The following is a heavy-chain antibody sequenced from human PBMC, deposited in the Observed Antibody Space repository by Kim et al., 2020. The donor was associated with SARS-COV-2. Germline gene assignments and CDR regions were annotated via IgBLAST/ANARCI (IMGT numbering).Heavy chain of an antibody. Sequence: GGSLRLSCAASGFTFSSYAMSWVRQAPGKGLEWVSGISGSGGSTYYADSVKGRFTISRDNCKNTLFLQMNSLRAEDTAVYYCAKGEAVAGASSWFDPWGQGTLVTVSS. CDR1: GFTFSSYA. J-gene: IGHJ5*02. D-gene: IGHD6-19*01. CDR2: ISGSGGST. V-gene: IGHV3-23*01. CDR3: AKGEAVAGASSWFDP.